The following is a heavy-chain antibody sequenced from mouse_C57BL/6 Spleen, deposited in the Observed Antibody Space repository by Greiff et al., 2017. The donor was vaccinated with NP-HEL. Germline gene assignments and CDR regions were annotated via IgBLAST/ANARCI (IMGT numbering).Heavy chain of an antibody. D-gene: IGHD3-2*02. CDR3: ARGRAQATLFAY. Sequence: QVQLQQPGAELVMPGASVKLSCKASGYTFTSYWMHWVKQRPGQGLEWIGEIDPSDSYTNYNQKFKGKSTLTVDKSSSTAYMQLSSLTSEASAVYYCARGRAQATLFAYWGQGTLVTVSA. V-gene: IGHV1-69*01. CDR2: IDPSDSYT. J-gene: IGHJ3*01. CDR1: GYTFTSYW.